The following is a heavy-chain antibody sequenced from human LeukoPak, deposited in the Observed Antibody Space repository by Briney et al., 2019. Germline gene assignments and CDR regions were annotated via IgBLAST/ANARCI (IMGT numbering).Heavy chain of an antibody. CDR1: GGFFSGYY. Sequence: SETLSLTCAVYGGFFSGYYWSWTRQPPGKGLEWLGEINHSGSTNFKTSLKGRVTIPVNTSKNQFSLELSSVTAADTAVYYCARGGLIYDSSGYYFVVFDYWGQETLVTVSS. V-gene: IGHV4-34*01. D-gene: IGHD3-22*01. J-gene: IGHJ4*02. CDR3: ARGGLIYDSSGYYFVVFDY. CDR2: INHSGST.